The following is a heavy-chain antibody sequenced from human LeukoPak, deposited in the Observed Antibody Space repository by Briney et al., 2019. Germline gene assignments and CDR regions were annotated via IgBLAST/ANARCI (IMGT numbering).Heavy chain of an antibody. J-gene: IGHJ5*02. CDR3: ARDTIYYDSSGYYFNWFDP. V-gene: IGHV1-69*04. CDR1: GGTFSRYT. D-gene: IGHD3-22*01. Sequence: GASVKVSCKPAGGTFSRYTISWVPQAPGQGREWRGRIIPILGIANYAQKFQRRVTITADKSTSTAYMELSSLRSEDKAVYYCARDTIYYDSSGYYFNWFDPWGQGTLVTVSS. CDR2: IIPILGIA.